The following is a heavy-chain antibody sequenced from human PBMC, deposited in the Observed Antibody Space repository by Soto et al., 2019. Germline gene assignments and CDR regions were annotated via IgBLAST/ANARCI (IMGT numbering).Heavy chain of an antibody. V-gene: IGHV4-39*07. Sequence: SETLSLTCTVSGGSISSSSYYWGWIRQPPGKGLEWIGSIYYSGSTYYNPSLKSRVTISVDTSKNQFSLKLSSVTAADTAVYYCARGLGITMVRPGWFDPWGQGALVTVSS. CDR3: ARGLGITMVRPGWFDP. CDR2: IYYSGST. J-gene: IGHJ5*02. CDR1: GGSISSSSYY. D-gene: IGHD3-10*01.